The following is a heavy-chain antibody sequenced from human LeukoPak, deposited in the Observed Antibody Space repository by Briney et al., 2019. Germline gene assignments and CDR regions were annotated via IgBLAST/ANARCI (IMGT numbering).Heavy chain of an antibody. CDR1: GFTFSSYW. D-gene: IGHD3-16*02. V-gene: IGHV3-7*03. CDR3: ARDSIRDSVYDYVWGSYREDY. J-gene: IGHJ4*02. CDR2: IEQDGSEK. Sequence: GGSLRLSCAASGFTFSSYWMSWVRQAPGKGLEWVANIEQDGSEKYYVDSVKGRFTISRDNAKNSLYLQMNSLRAEDTAVYYCARDSIRDSVYDYVWGSYREDYWGQGTLVTVSS.